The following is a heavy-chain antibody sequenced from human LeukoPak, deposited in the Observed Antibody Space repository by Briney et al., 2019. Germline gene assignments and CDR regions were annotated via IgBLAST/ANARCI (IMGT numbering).Heavy chain of an antibody. D-gene: IGHD4-23*01. J-gene: IGHJ4*02. CDR2: IYTSGST. Sequence: SQTLSLTCTVSGGSISSGSYYWSWIRQPAGKGLEWIGRIYTSGSTNYNPSLKSRVTISVDTSKSQFSLKLTSVTAADTAVYYCASKVVTTSNYFDHWGQGTLVTVSS. V-gene: IGHV4-61*02. CDR1: GGSISSGSYY. CDR3: ASKVVTTSNYFDH.